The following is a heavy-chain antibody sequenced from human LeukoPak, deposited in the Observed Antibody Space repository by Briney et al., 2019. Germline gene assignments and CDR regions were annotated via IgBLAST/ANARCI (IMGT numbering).Heavy chain of an antibody. CDR3: ARLSYPPPVTWFDP. CDR2: IHYSGST. J-gene: IGHJ5*02. CDR1: GGSITSHF. V-gene: IGHV4-59*11. Sequence: SETLSLTCSVSGGSITSHFWSWIRQPPGKGLEWIGYIHYSGSTNYNPSLKSRVTISPDTSKNQLFLKLNSVTAADTAVYYCARLSYPPPVTWFDPWGQGTLVTVSS. D-gene: IGHD1-26*01.